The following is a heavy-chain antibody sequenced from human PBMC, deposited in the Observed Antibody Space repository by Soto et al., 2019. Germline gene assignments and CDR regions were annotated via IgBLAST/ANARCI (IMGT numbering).Heavy chain of an antibody. CDR2: ISAYNGNT. D-gene: IGHD6-13*01. V-gene: IGHV1-18*04. Sequence: ASVKVSCKASGYTFTSYGISWVRQAPGQGLEWMGWISAYNGNTNYAQKLQGRVTMTTDTSTSTAYMELRSLRSDDTAVYYCAINGIAGSLGGNWFDPWGQGTLVTVSS. J-gene: IGHJ5*02. CDR3: AINGIAGSLGGNWFDP. CDR1: GYTFTSYG.